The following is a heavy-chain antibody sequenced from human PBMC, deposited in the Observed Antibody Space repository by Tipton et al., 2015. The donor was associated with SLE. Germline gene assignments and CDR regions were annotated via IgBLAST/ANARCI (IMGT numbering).Heavy chain of an antibody. V-gene: IGHV3-9*01. CDR3: AELSTADAFDV. CDR1: GFTFDDYA. J-gene: IGHJ3*01. Sequence: SLRLSCAASGFTFDDYAMHWVRQAPGKGLEWVSVISWNSGTIGYADSVKGRFTISRDNAKNSLYLQMNSLRAEDAALYYCAELSTADAFDVWGQGAMVIVSS. CDR2: ISWNSGTI. D-gene: IGHD5/OR15-5a*01.